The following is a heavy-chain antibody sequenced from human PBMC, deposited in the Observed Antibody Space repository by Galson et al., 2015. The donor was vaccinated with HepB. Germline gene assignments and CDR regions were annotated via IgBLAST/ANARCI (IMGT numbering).Heavy chain of an antibody. D-gene: IGHD3-10*01. CDR2: ISYDGSNK. V-gene: IGHV3-30*03. J-gene: IGHJ6*02. CDR1: GFTFSSYG. CDR3: ARERFGELLSYYYGMNV. Sequence: SLRLSCAASGFTFSSYGMHWVRQAPGKGLEWVAVISYDGSNKFYADSVKGRFTIFRDNSKTTLYLQMNSLRAEDTAVYYCARERFGELLSYYYGMNVWGQGTPVTVSS.